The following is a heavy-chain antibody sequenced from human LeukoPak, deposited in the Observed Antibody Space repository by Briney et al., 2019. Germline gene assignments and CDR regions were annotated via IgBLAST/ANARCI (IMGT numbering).Heavy chain of an antibody. D-gene: IGHD3-3*01. CDR2: INPNSGGT. CDR1: GYTFTGYY. V-gene: IGHV1-2*02. Sequence: GASVKVSCKASGYTFTGYYMHWVRQAPGQGLEWMGWINPNSGGTNYAQKFQGRVTMTRDTSISTACMELSSLRSEDTAVYYCARAKSYDFWSGNWFDPWGQGTLVTVSS. CDR3: ARAKSYDFWSGNWFDP. J-gene: IGHJ5*02.